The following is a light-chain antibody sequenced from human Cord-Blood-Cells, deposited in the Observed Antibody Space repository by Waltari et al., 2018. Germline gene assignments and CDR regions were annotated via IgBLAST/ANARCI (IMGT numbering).Light chain of an antibody. CDR3: SSYTSSSTYV. CDR1: SRDVGGYNV. J-gene: IGLJ1*01. Sequence: QSALTQPASVSGSPGQSSTISCTGTSRDVGGYNVVSWYQQHPGKAPKLMIYEVSNRPSGVSNRFSGSKSGNTASLTISGLQAEDEADYYCSSYTSSSTYVFGTGTKVTVL. V-gene: IGLV2-14*01. CDR2: EVS.